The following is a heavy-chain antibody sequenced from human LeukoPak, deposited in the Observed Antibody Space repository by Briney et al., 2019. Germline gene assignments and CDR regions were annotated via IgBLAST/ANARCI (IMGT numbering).Heavy chain of an antibody. D-gene: IGHD1-1*01. CDR1: GFTFSGYA. CDR2: ITGSGATT. V-gene: IGHV3-23*01. CDR3: AKGNWRYFDY. Sequence: GGSLRLSCAASGFTFSGYAMSWVRQAPGKGLEWVSLITGSGATTYYADSVRGRFTVSRDNSKNTLYLQMNSLGADDTAVYYCAKGNWRYFDYWGQGTLVTVSS. J-gene: IGHJ4*02.